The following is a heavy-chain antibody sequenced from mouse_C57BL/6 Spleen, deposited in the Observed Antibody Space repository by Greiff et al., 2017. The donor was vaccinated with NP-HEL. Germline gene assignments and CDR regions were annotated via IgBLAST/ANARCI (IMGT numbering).Heavy chain of an antibody. CDR2: IYPGSGHT. J-gene: IGHJ4*01. Sequence: VKLQESGAELVRPGASVKLSCQASGYTFTDYYINWVKQRPGQGLEWIARIYPGSGHTYYNEKFQGKATLTAEKSSSTAYMQLSSLTSEDSAVYFCARGDYGNRYAMDYWGQGTSVTVSS. D-gene: IGHD2-1*01. V-gene: IGHV1-76*01. CDR3: ARGDYGNRYAMDY. CDR1: GYTFTDYY.